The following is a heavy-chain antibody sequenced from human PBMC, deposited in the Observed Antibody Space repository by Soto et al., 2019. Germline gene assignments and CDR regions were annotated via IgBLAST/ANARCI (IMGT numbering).Heavy chain of an antibody. CDR2: INAGSGNT. V-gene: IGHV1-3*01. Sequence: QVQLVQSGAEVKKPGASVKVSCKASGYNFINYAMHWVRQAPGQRLEWMGWINAGSGNTKYSQKFQGRVTITRDTTPSTAYMELSSLRSEYTAVDFCARQDLTYWTGDCLLNFDYWGQGTLVTVSS. CDR1: GYNFINYA. J-gene: IGHJ4*02. D-gene: IGHD2-21*02. CDR3: ARQDLTYWTGDCLLNFDY.